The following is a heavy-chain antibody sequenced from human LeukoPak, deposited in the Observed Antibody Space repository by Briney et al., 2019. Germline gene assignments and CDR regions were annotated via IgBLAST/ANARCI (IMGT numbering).Heavy chain of an antibody. CDR2: IYYSGST. CDR1: GGSISSGGYY. J-gene: IGHJ4*02. V-gene: IGHV4-31*03. D-gene: IGHD5-12*01. CDR3: ARETSGYDSLGYFDY. Sequence: KSSQTLSLTCTVSGGSISSGGYYWSWIRQHPGKGLEWIGYIYYSGSTYYNPSLKSRVTISVDTSKNQFSLKLSSVTAADTAVYYCARETSGYDSLGYFDYWGQGTLVTVSS.